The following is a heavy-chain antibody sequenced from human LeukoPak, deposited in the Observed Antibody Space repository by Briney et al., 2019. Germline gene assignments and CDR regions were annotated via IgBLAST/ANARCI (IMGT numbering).Heavy chain of an antibody. Sequence: ASVKVSCKASGYTFTSYGISWVRQAPGQGLEWMGWISAYNGNTNYAQKLQGRVTMTTDTPTSTAYMELRSLRSDDTAVYYCARELDYDILTGYPYNADYWGQGTLVTVSS. CDR1: GYTFTSYG. D-gene: IGHD3-9*01. J-gene: IGHJ4*02. V-gene: IGHV1-18*01. CDR2: ISAYNGNT. CDR3: ARELDYDILTGYPYNADY.